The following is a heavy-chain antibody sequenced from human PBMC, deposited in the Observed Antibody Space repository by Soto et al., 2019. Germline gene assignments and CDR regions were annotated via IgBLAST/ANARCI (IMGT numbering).Heavy chain of an antibody. CDR1: GDSVSSNSAG. J-gene: IGHJ4*01. CDR2: THYRSKWYY. V-gene: IGHV6-1*01. D-gene: IGHD1-26*01. CDR3: ARGEQYSGRIFDY. Sequence: PSQTLSLTCAITGDSVSSNSAGWSWVRQSPSRGLEWLGRTHYRSKWYYEYAVSVRGRITINPDTSKNQYSLQLNSVTPEDTAVYFCARGEQYSGRIFDYWGQGTLVTV.